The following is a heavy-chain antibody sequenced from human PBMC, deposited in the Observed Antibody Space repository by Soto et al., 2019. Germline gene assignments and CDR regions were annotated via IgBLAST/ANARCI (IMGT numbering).Heavy chain of an antibody. CDR3: ARGNLTVRGVIKRVYYYYGMDV. V-gene: IGHV3-30-3*01. CDR1: GFTFSSYA. CDR2: ISYDGSNK. Sequence: GGSLRLSCAASGFTFSSYAMHWVRQAPGKGLEWVAVISYDGSNKYYADSVKGRFTISRDNSKNTLYLQMNSLRAEDTAVYYCARGNLTVRGVIKRVYYYYGMDVWGQGTTVTVSS. D-gene: IGHD3-10*01. J-gene: IGHJ6*02.